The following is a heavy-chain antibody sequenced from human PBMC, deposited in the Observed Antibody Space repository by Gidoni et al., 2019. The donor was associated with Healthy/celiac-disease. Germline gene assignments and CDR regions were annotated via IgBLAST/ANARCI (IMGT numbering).Heavy chain of an antibody. Sequence: QLQLQESGPGLVTPSETLSLPCTVPGGSISSSSYYWGWIRQPPGKGLEWIGSIYYSGSTYYNPSLKSRVTISVDTSKNQFSLKLSSVTAADTAVYYCASRIVVGWYFDLWGRGTLLTVSS. D-gene: IGHD2-15*01. J-gene: IGHJ2*01. V-gene: IGHV4-39*01. CDR3: ASRIVVGWYFDL. CDR1: GGSISSSSYY. CDR2: IYYSGST.